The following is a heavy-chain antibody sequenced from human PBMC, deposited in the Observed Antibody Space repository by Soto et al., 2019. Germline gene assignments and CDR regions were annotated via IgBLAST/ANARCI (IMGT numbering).Heavy chain of an antibody. D-gene: IGHD6-19*01. CDR1: GGSISSYY. Sequence: PSETLSLTCTVSGGSISSYYWSWIRQPPGKGLEWIGYIYYSGSTNYNPSLKSRVTISVDTSKNQFSLKLSSVTAADTAVYYCARHPSYSSADDYWGQGTLVTVSS. CDR3: ARHPSYSSADDY. CDR2: IYYSGST. V-gene: IGHV4-59*08. J-gene: IGHJ4*02.